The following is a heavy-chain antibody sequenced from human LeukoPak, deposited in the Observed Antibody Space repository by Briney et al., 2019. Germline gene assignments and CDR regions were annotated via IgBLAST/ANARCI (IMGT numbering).Heavy chain of an antibody. J-gene: IGHJ5*02. CDR2: ISGGGSAS. CDR1: GFTFSNYA. Sequence: GGSLRLSCAASGFTFSNYAMSWVRQAPGKGLEWVSAISGGGSASYYADSVKGRFTISRDHSKSTLYLELTSLRAEDTAMYYCAKDISLTVSPLTHNWFDAWGQGTLVIVSS. D-gene: IGHD3-9*01. CDR3: AKDISLTVSPLTHNWFDA. V-gene: IGHV3-23*01.